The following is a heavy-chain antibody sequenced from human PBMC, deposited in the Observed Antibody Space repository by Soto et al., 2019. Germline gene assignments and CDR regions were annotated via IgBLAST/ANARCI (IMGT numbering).Heavy chain of an antibody. CDR3: ARDRHYYDSSGMLAGFDY. J-gene: IGHJ4*02. Sequence: QVQLQESGPGLVKPSETLSLTCTVSGGSISSYYWSWIRQPPGKGLEWIGYIYYSGSTNYNPSLKSRVTISVDTSKNQFSLKLSSVTAADTAVYYCARDRHYYDSSGMLAGFDYWGQGTLVTVSS. CDR1: GGSISSYY. V-gene: IGHV4-59*01. CDR2: IYYSGST. D-gene: IGHD3-22*01.